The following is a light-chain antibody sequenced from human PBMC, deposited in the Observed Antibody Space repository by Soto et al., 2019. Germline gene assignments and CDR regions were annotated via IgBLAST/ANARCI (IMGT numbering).Light chain of an antibody. J-gene: IGLJ1*01. CDR2: AVS. CDR3: ISYTDRQSYL. Sequence: QSALTQPASVSGSPGHSTTTPCIGTSINIGSYNHVAWYQQSPGKSPKLMIYAVSDRPPGVSDRFSGSKSGITASLTISGLQTEDEADYYCISYTDRQSYLFGTGTKLTVL. V-gene: IGLV2-14*03. CDR1: SINIGSYNH.